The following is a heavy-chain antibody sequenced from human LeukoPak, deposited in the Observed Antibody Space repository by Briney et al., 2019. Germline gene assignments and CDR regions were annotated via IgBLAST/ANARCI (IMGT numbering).Heavy chain of an antibody. CDR3: AREIYSYGYSSDY. CDR1: GGSISSSSYY. D-gene: IGHD5-18*01. V-gene: IGHV4-39*02. CDR2: IYYSGST. Sequence: KASETLSLTCTVSGGSISSSSYYWGWIRQPPGKGLEWIGSIYYSGSTYYNPSLKSRVTISVDTSKNQFSLKLSSVTAADTAVYYCAREIYSYGYSSDYWGQGTLVTVSS. J-gene: IGHJ4*02.